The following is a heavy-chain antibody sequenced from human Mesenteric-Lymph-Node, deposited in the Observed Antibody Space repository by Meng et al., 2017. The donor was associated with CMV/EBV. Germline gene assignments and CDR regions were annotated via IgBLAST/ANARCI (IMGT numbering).Heavy chain of an antibody. CDR2: LQSDGNNK. J-gene: IGHJ3*02. CDR3: IAVATIWDAFDI. CDR1: RFTFNTYA. D-gene: IGHD6-19*01. Sequence: GESLKISCAASRFTFNTYAMLWVRQAPGKGLEWVPFLQSDGNNKYFADSVKGRFTISRDNSKNTLYLQMNSLRAEDTAVYYGIAVATIWDAFDIWGQGTMVTVSS. V-gene: IGHV3-30*02.